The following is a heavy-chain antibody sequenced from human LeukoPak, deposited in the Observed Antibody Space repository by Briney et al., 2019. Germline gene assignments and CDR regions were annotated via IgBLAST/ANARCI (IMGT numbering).Heavy chain of an antibody. CDR2: ITSNSGYV. CDR3: AREKVVPAARRLGYSSSSGLDY. J-gene: IGHJ4*02. V-gene: IGHV3-9*01. CDR1: GFIFEDYA. Sequence: PGRSLRLSCTISGFIFEDYAMHWVRQVPGKGLEWVSSITSNSGYVAYVDSVKGRFTISRDNAKNSLYLQMNSLRAEDTAVYYCAREKVVPAARRLGYSSSSGLDYWGQGTLVTVSS. D-gene: IGHD6-6*01.